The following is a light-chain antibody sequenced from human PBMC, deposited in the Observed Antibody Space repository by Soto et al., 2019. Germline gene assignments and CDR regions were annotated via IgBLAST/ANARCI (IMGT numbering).Light chain of an antibody. Sequence: DIVLTQTPLSSPVTLGQPASISCRSSQSLVQSDGNTSFNWLHQRPGQPPRLLIYKISKRFPGVPDRFSGSGSGTDFTLKISRVEAEDVGVYYCLQATQSYTFGQGTKLEIE. J-gene: IGKJ2*01. CDR3: LQATQSYT. CDR2: KIS. V-gene: IGKV2-24*01. CDR1: QSLVQSDGNTS.